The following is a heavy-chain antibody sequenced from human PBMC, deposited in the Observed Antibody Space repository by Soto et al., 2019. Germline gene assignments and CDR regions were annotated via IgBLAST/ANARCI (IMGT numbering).Heavy chain of an antibody. CDR1: GGSIISYY. CDR2: IYYSGST. V-gene: IGHV4-59*01. Sequence: PSETLSLTCTVSGGSIISYYWSWIRHPPWKGLEWIGYIYYSGSTNYNPSLKSRVTISVDTSKNQFSLKLSSVTAADTAVYYCARALYCSSTSCPGYYYYYYGMDVWGQGTTVTVSS. J-gene: IGHJ6*02. CDR3: ARALYCSSTSCPGYYYYYYGMDV. D-gene: IGHD2-2*01.